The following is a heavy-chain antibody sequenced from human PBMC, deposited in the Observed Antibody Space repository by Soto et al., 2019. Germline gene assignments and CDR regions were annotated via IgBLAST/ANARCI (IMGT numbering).Heavy chain of an antibody. CDR3: ARDLEVVWFDP. CDR1: GFTFSDYY. J-gene: IGHJ5*02. Sequence: GGSLRLSCAASGFTFSDYYMSWIRQAPGKGLEWVSYISSSSSYTNYADSVKGRFTISRDNAKNSLYLQMNSLRAEDTAVYYCARDLEVVWFDPWGQGTLVTVSS. D-gene: IGHD2-15*01. V-gene: IGHV3-11*06. CDR2: ISSSSSYT.